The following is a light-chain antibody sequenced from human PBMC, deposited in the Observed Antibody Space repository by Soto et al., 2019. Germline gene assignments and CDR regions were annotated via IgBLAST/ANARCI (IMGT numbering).Light chain of an antibody. CDR3: QQYDSSPKT. J-gene: IGKJ1*01. Sequence: EIVLTQSPGTLSLSPWEIATLSCRASQSVSSSYLAWYQQKPGQAPRLLIYGASSRATGIPDRFSGSGSGTDFTLTISRLEPEDFAVYYCQQYDSSPKTFGQGTKVDIK. CDR2: GAS. V-gene: IGKV3-20*01. CDR1: QSVSSSY.